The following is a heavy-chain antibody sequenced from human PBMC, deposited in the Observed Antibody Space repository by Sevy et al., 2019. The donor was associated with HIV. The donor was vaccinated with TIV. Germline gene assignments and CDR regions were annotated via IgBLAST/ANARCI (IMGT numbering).Heavy chain of an antibody. V-gene: IGHV1-24*01. D-gene: IGHD4-4*01. CDR2: FDPEDGET. CDR3: AIFAIPTYSDTHYYYYYGMDV. CDR1: GYTLTELS. Sequence: ASVKVSCKVSGYTLTELSMHWVRQAPGKGLEWMGGFDPEDGETIYAQKFQGRVTMTGDTSTDTAYMELSSLRSEDTAVYYCAIFAIPTYSDTHYYYYYGMDVWGQGTTVTVSS. J-gene: IGHJ6*02.